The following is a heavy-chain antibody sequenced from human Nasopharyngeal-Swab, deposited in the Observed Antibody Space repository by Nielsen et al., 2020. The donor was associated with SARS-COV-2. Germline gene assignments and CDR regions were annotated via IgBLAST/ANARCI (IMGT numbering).Heavy chain of an antibody. V-gene: IGHV3-9*01. D-gene: IGHD3-10*01. CDR2: INWNSGSP. J-gene: IGHJ6*02. CDR3: AKDMGNYYGSTRMDA. CDR1: GFTFDHYA. Sequence: SLKISCTASGFTFDHYAMNWVRQAPGKGLEWVSGINWNSGSPGYADSVKGRFTISRDNAKNTLYLQMNSLRPEDTALYYCAKDMGNYYGSTRMDAWGQGTTVTVSS.